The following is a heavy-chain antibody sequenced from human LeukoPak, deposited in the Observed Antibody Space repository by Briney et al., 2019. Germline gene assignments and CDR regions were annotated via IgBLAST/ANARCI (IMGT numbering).Heavy chain of an antibody. D-gene: IGHD2-15*01. V-gene: IGHV4-34*01. J-gene: IGHJ4*02. Sequence: NTSETLSLACAVYGGSFSGYYWSWIRQPPGKGLEWIGEINHSGSTNYNPSLKSRVTMSVDTSKNQFSLKLSSVTAADTAVYYCAKDGCRGGTCSPYNWGQGTLVTVSS. CDR2: INHSGST. CDR1: GGSFSGYY. CDR3: AKDGCRGGTCSPYN.